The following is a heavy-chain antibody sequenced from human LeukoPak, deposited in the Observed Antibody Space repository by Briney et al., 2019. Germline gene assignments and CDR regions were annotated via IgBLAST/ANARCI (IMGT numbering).Heavy chain of an antibody. CDR2: ISDSGGST. V-gene: IGHV3-23*01. Sequence: PGGSLRLSCAASGFTFSSYVMNWVRQAPGKGLEWVSAISDSGGSTYYADSVKGRFTISRDNSNNTLYLQMNSLRAEDTAVYYCAKDEWDLLGGFDYWGRGTLVTVSS. J-gene: IGHJ4*02. CDR1: GFTFSSYV. CDR3: AKDEWDLLGGFDY. D-gene: IGHD1-26*01.